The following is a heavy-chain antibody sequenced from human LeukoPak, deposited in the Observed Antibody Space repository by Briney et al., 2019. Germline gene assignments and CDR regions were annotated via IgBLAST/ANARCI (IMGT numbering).Heavy chain of an antibody. V-gene: IGHV1-18*01. CDR3: ARSGCSAGSCYSQTVKFDY. CDR1: GYTFSNYG. J-gene: IGHJ4*02. Sequence: ASVKVSCKASGYTFSNYGISWVRQAPGQGLEWMGWISAYNGNTDYAQNFQGRVTVPADTSTSTAYMELRSLRSDDTAVYYCARSGCSAGSCYSQTVKFDYWGQGTLVTVSS. CDR2: ISAYNGNT. D-gene: IGHD2-15*01.